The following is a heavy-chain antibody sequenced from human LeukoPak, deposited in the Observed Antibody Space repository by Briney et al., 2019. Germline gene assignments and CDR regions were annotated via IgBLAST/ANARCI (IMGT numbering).Heavy chain of an antibody. CDR3: ARGGGQQLAHFDY. CDR2: INHSGST. Sequence: SETLSLTCAVYGGSFSGYYWSWIRQPPGKGLEWIGEINHSGSTNYNPSLKSRVTISVDTSKNPFSLKLSSVTAADTAVYYCARGGGQQLAHFDYWGQGTLVTVSS. J-gene: IGHJ4*02. CDR1: GGSFSGYY. V-gene: IGHV4-34*01. D-gene: IGHD6-13*01.